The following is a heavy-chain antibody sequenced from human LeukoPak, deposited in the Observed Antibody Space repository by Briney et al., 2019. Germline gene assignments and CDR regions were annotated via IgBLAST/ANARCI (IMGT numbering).Heavy chain of an antibody. CDR3: AREAPAQVNWFDP. V-gene: IGHV4-31*03. Sequence: SQTLSLTCTVSGGSISSGGYYWSWIRQHPGKGLEWTGYVYYSGSTYYNPSLKSRLTISVDTSKNQFSLKLSSVTAADTAVYYCAREAPAQVNWFDPWGQGTLVTVSS. CDR2: VYYSGST. J-gene: IGHJ5*02. CDR1: GGSISSGGYY.